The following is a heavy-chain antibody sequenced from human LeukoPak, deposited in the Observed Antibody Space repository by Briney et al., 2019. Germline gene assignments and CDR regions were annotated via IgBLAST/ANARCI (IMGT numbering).Heavy chain of an antibody. CDR2: IYYSGST. Sequence: TSETLSLTRTVSGGSISSYYWSWIRQPPGKGLEWIGYIYYSGSTNYNPSLKSRVTISIDTSKNQFSLRLSSVTAADTAVYYCARLRYLGGYMDVWGKGTTVTISS. D-gene: IGHD3-9*01. CDR3: ARLRYLGGYMDV. V-gene: IGHV4-59*01. J-gene: IGHJ6*03. CDR1: GGSISSYY.